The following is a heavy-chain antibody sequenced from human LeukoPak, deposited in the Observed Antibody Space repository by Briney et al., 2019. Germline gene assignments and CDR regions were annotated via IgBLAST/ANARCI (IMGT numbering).Heavy chain of an antibody. J-gene: IGHJ4*02. V-gene: IGHV3-48*03. D-gene: IGHD6-6*01. CDR3: ARGLAARLDQ. CDR1: GFTFSSYE. Sequence: PGGSLRLSCAASGFTFSSYEMNWVRQAPGKGLEWVSYISSSGSTIYYADSVKGRFTISRDNAKNSLYLQMNSLRDEDTAVYYCARGLAARLDQWGQGTLVTVSS. CDR2: ISSSGSTI.